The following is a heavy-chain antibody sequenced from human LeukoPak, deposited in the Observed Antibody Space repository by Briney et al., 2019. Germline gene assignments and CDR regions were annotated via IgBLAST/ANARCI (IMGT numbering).Heavy chain of an antibody. Sequence: MTGGSLRLSCAASGFTFSNAWMSWVRQAPGKGLEWVGRIKSKTDGGTTDYAAPVKGRFTISRDDSNNTLYLQMNSLKTEDTAVYYCTTDFVDTAMVSGYYFDYWGQGTLVTVSS. CDR2: IKSKTDGGTT. J-gene: IGHJ4*02. D-gene: IGHD5-18*01. V-gene: IGHV3-15*01. CDR3: TTDFVDTAMVSGYYFDY. CDR1: GFTFSNAW.